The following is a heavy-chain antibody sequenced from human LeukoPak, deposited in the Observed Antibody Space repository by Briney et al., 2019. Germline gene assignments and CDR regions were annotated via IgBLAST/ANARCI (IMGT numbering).Heavy chain of an antibody. CDR3: ARGDTAMVAFDY. CDR1: GGSISSYY. D-gene: IGHD5-18*01. V-gene: IGHV4-34*01. Sequence: SETLSLTCTVSGGSISSYYWSWICQPPGKGLEWIGEINHSGSTNYNPSLKSRVTISVDTSKNQFSLKLSSVTAADTAVYYCARGDTAMVAFDYWGQGTLVTVSS. CDR2: INHSGST. J-gene: IGHJ4*02.